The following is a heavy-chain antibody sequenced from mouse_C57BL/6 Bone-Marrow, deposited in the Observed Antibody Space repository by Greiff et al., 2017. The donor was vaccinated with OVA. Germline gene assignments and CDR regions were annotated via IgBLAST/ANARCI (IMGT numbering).Heavy chain of an antibody. CDR3: ARWNGFAY. J-gene: IGHJ3*01. D-gene: IGHD1-1*02. Sequence: QVQLQQSGAELVRPGTSVKVSCKASGYAFTNYLIEWVKQRPGQGLEWIGVINPGSGGTNYNEKFKGKATLTADKSSSTAYMQLSSLTSEDSAVYFCARWNGFAYWGQGTLVTVSA. CDR2: INPGSGGT. CDR1: GYAFTNYL. V-gene: IGHV1-54*01.